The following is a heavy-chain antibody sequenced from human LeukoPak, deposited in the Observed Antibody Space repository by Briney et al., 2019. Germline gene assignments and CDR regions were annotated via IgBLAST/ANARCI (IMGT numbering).Heavy chain of an antibody. CDR1: GGTFSSYA. J-gene: IGHJ4*02. Sequence: SVKVSCKASGGTFSSYAISWVRQAPGQGLEWMGGIIPIFGTANYAQKFQGRVTITADESTSTAYMELSSLRSEDTAVYYCAREAVTAMVPLYYFDYWGQGTLVTVYS. CDR2: IIPIFGTA. V-gene: IGHV1-69*13. CDR3: AREAVTAMVPLYYFDY. D-gene: IGHD5-18*01.